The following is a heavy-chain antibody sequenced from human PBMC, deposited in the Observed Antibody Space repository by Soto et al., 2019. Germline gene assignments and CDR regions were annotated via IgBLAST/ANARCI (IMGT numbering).Heavy chain of an antibody. Sequence: SGGSLILSCAASGFTFSSYAMSWVRQALGKGLEWVTAINGGSTTYYADSVKGRFTISRDNSKNTLYLQMNSLRAEDTAVYYCAKDKDWSGVYGMAVRAQGTKVTISS. V-gene: IGHV3-23*01. J-gene: IGHJ6*02. CDR2: INGGSTT. D-gene: IGHD3-3*01. CDR3: AKDKDWSGVYGMAV. CDR1: GFTFSSYA.